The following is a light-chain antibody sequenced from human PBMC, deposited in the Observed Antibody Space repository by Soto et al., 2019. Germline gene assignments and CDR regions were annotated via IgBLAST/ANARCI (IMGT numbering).Light chain of an antibody. CDR3: QQYGSSPLT. CDR1: QRVTNNS. CDR2: AAS. J-gene: IGKJ4*01. Sequence: EIVWTQSPATLSLSPGERAPPSSGASQRVTNNSLAGYQQKPGQAPRLLSYAASNRATGFPDRFSGSGSGTDFTLTISRLEPEDFSVYHCQQYGSSPLTFGGGTKVEIK. V-gene: IGKV3-20*01.